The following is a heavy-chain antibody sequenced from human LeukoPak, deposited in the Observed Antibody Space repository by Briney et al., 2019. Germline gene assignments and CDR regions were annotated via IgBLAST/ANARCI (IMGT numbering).Heavy chain of an antibody. Sequence: SETLSLTCAVSGGSISSGGYSWSWIRQPPGKGLEWIGYIFYSGSTYYNPSLKSRLTMSVDTSKNQFSLKLSSVTAADTAVYYCARGLAVAGWYNWFDPWGQGTLVTVSS. CDR3: ARGLAVAGWYNWFDP. CDR2: IFYSGST. CDR1: GGSISSGGYS. V-gene: IGHV4-30-4*07. D-gene: IGHD6-19*01. J-gene: IGHJ5*02.